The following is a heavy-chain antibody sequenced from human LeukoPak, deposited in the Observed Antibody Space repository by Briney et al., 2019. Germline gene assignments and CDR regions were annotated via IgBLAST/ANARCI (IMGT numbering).Heavy chain of an antibody. D-gene: IGHD6-13*01. CDR3: ARDPPGIAASGTGV. CDR2: IYSGGPT. CDR1: GFTVSNNY. V-gene: IGHV3-53*01. J-gene: IGHJ4*02. Sequence: GGSLRLSCAASGFTVSNNYMNWVRQAPGKGLEWVSLIYSGGPTKYADSVKGRFTISRDNSKNTLYLQINSLRVEDTAMYYCARDPPGIAASGTGVWGQGTLVTVSS.